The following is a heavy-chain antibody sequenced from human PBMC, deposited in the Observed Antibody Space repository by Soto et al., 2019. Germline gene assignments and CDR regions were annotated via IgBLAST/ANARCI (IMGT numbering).Heavy chain of an antibody. CDR1: GGSVNGYY. CDR3: ATRITVFGLLIPPFDP. CDR2: INHTGGT. J-gene: IGHJ5*02. D-gene: IGHD3-3*01. V-gene: IGHV4-34*01. Sequence: LSLTCAVYGGSVNGYYWNWIRQPPGKGLEWIGEINHTGGTHYNPPLKSRVTMSVDTSKNQFSLRLSSVTAADTAIYYCATRITVFGLLIPPFDPWGQGTQVTVSS.